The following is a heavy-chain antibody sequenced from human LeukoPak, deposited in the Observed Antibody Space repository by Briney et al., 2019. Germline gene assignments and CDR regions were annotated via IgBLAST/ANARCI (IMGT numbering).Heavy chain of an antibody. V-gene: IGHV1-8*01. CDR2: MNPNSGNT. CDR3: ARAHYSTRHDYYFDP. J-gene: IGHJ5*02. D-gene: IGHD4-11*01. CDR1: GYTFTSYD. Sequence: ASVKVSCKASGYTFTSYDINWGRQATGQGLEWMGWMNPNSGNTGYVQKFQGRVTMTRNTSISTAYMELSRLRSKDPAIYYCARAHYSTRHDYYFDPWGQGTLVTVSS.